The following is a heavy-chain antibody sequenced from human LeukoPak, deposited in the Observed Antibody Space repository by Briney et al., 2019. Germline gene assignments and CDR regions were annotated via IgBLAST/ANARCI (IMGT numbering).Heavy chain of an antibody. Sequence: SETLSLTCTVSDDSISTNSYYWSWIRQPPGKGLECIGTLHFSGTPYYSPSLNSRISISVDTSKKQFSLKLRSVTATDTAVYYCTRGGDPYKVGNFWGQGTLVTVSS. J-gene: IGHJ4*02. CDR1: DDSISTNSYY. V-gene: IGHV4-39*01. D-gene: IGHD2-21*01. CDR3: TRGGDPYKVGNF. CDR2: LHFSGTP.